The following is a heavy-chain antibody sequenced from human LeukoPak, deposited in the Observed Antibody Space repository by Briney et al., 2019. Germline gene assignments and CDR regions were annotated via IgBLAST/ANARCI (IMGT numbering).Heavy chain of an antibody. Sequence: GRSLRLSCAASGFTFSSYGMHWVRQAPGKGLEWVAVIWYDGSNKYYADSVKGRSTISRDNSKNTLYLQMNSLRAEDTAVYYCARGQWLHDFYGMDVWGQGTTVTVSS. CDR1: GFTFSSYG. J-gene: IGHJ6*02. CDR2: IWYDGSNK. D-gene: IGHD3-22*01. V-gene: IGHV3-33*01. CDR3: ARGQWLHDFYGMDV.